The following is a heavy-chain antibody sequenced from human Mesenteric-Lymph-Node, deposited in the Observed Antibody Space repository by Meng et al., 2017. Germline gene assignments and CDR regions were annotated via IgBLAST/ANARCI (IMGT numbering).Heavy chain of an antibody. CDR2: VSWNSGSI. J-gene: IGHJ4*02. D-gene: IGHD3-10*01. CDR3: AKDISERRGLDY. V-gene: IGHV3-9*01. Sequence: SLKTSCVASGFTFDGYAMHWVRQAPGKGLEWVSGVSWNSGSIGYADSVKGRFTISRDNAKNSLYLQMNSLRAEDTALYYCAKDISERRGLDYWGQGTLVTVPQ. CDR1: GFTFDGYA.